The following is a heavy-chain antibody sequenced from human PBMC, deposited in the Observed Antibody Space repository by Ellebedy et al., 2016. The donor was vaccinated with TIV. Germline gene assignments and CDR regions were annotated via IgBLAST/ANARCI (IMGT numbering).Heavy chain of an antibody. CDR3: ARRVRGGDNSWFDP. CDR1: GGSISSSSYY. V-gene: IGHV4-39*01. Sequence: MPSETLSLTCTVSGGSISSSSYYWGWIRRPPGKGLEWIGSAYFSGITNYNASLKSRVTLAVDTAKNQFSLKMTSVTAADTAVYYCARRVRGGDNSWFDPWGQGILVTVSS. J-gene: IGHJ5*02. D-gene: IGHD2-21*02. CDR2: AYFSGIT.